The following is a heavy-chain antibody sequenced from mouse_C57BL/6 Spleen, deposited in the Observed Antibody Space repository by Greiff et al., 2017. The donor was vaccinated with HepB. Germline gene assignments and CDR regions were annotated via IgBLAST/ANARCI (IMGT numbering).Heavy chain of an antibody. CDR3: ARRGYDGRYFDV. Sequence: QVHVKQSGAELVRPGASVKLSCKASGYTFTDYYINWVKQRPGQGLEWIARIYPGSGNTYYNEKFKGKATLTAEKSSSTAYMQLSSLTSEDSAVYFCARRGYDGRYFDVWGTGTTVTVSS. CDR1: GYTFTDYY. CDR2: IYPGSGNT. V-gene: IGHV1-76*01. J-gene: IGHJ1*03. D-gene: IGHD2-2*01.